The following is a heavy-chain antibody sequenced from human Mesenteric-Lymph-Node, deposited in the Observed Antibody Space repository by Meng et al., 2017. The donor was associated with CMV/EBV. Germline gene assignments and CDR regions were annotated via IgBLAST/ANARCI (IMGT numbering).Heavy chain of an antibody. Sequence: GGSLRLSCAASGFTFSTYAMHWVRQAPGKGLEWVALISYDGTNIYSADSVKGRISISRDNSKNTLFLQMNSLRTEDTAVYYCARDHPTLARGFYYHYGMDVWGQGTTVTVSS. CDR1: GFTFSTYA. D-gene: IGHD3-10*01. CDR2: ISYDGTNI. CDR3: ARDHPTLARGFYYHYGMDV. V-gene: IGHV3-30-3*01. J-gene: IGHJ6*02.